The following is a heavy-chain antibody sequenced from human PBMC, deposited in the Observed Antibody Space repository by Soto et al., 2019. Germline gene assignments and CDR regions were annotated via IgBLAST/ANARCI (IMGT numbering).Heavy chain of an antibody. D-gene: IGHD3-16*01. J-gene: IGHJ4*02. Sequence: QVQMVQSGGEVKKPGASVKVSCKASGYTFTTYGISWVRQAPGQGLEWMGWISAYYGDTKYAQKLQGRVTMTRDISTSTAYMELRSLRSDDTAVYYCVREREDLSTIMLAYWGQGTLVSVSS. CDR2: ISAYYGDT. CDR1: GYTFTTYG. CDR3: VREREDLSTIMLAY. V-gene: IGHV1-18*01.